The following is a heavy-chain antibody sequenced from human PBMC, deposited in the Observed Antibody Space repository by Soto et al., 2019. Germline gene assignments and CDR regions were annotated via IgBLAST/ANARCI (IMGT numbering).Heavy chain of an antibody. CDR2: IIPIIDTT. CDR3: AREPRDRDAFSL. Sequence: QVQLVQSGAEVKKPGSSVKVSCKASGGNFNNYAINWVRQAPAQGLQWMGGIIPIIDTTHYAQKLQGRVTISADRGRTTVYLELTGLTSDDSATYFCAREPRDRDAFSLWGQGTVVTVYS. V-gene: IGHV1-69*06. D-gene: IGHD2-21*01. J-gene: IGHJ3*01. CDR1: GGNFNNYA.